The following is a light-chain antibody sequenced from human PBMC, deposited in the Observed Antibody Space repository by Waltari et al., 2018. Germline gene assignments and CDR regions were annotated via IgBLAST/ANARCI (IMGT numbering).Light chain of an antibody. CDR3: QQGYSSPLT. J-gene: IGKJ4*01. Sequence: DTQLTQSPSSLSASVGDRVTITCRASQRISNYVNWYQQKAGKAPKLLIYLASTLQSGVPSRFSGSGSGTDFTLTINSLQPEDFATYFCQQGYSSPLTFGGGTQVEIK. V-gene: IGKV1-39*01. CDR1: QRISNY. CDR2: LAS.